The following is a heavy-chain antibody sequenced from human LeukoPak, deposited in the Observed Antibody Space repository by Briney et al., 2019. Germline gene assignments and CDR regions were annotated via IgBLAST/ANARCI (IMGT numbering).Heavy chain of an antibody. Sequence: SVKVSCKASGGTFSTFGISWVRQAPGQGLEWMGGIIPMSGTVNNAQKFQGRVTMTEDTSTDTAYMELSSLRSEDTAVYYCATVTTMVRGVTIPDTYYMDVWGKGTTVTISS. J-gene: IGHJ6*03. CDR3: ATVTTMVRGVTIPDTYYMDV. CDR2: IIPMSGTV. D-gene: IGHD3-10*01. CDR1: GGTFSTFG. V-gene: IGHV1-69*06.